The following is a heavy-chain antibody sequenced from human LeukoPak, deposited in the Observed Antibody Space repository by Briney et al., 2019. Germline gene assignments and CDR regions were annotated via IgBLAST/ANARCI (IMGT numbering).Heavy chain of an antibody. CDR3: ARDHSVTGYWYFDL. J-gene: IGHJ2*01. CDR2: IYHTGGT. CDR1: GGSISSGDYS. V-gene: IGHV4-30-2*01. D-gene: IGHD2-21*02. Sequence: SETLSLTCAVSGGSISSGDYSWSWVRQPPGKGLEWIGYIYHTGGTFYNPSLKSRVTMSADRSKNQFSLKLSSVTAADTAVYYCARDHSVTGYWYFDLWGRGTLVTVSS.